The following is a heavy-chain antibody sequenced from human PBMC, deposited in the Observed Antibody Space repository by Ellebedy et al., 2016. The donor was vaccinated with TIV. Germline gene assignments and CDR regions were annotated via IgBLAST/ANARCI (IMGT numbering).Heavy chain of an antibody. Sequence: GESLKISXAASGFTFSSYNLNWVRQAPGKGLEWVSSISTSSSYIYYADSVKGRFTISRDNAKNSLFLQMNSLGAEDTAVYYCARDYEGGFWGQGTLVTVSS. CDR2: ISTSSSYI. D-gene: IGHD5-12*01. J-gene: IGHJ4*02. CDR3: ARDYEGGF. CDR1: GFTFSSYN. V-gene: IGHV3-21*01.